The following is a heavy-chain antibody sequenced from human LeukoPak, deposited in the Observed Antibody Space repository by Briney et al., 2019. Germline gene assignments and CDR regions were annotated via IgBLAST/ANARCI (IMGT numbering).Heavy chain of an antibody. CDR3: AKDHEGDIVVVVAATIEYFQH. CDR2: ISGSGGSS. Sequence: GGSLRLSCAASGFTFSSYAMSWVRQAPGQGLEWVSAISGSGGSSYYADSVKGRFTISRDNSKNTLYLQMNSLRAEDTAVYYCAKDHEGDIVVVVAATIEYFQHWGQGTLVTVSS. CDR1: GFTFSSYA. D-gene: IGHD2-15*01. V-gene: IGHV3-23*01. J-gene: IGHJ1*01.